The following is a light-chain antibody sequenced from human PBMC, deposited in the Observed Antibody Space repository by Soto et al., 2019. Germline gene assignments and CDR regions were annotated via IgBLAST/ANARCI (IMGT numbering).Light chain of an antibody. CDR3: HQYNSYHT. Sequence: AIRMTQSPSSLSASTGDRVTITCRASQGIMNYLAWYQQKPGKAPKLLIYDASTLESGVPSRFSGSGSGTEFTLTISSLQPDDFATYYCHQYNSYHTFGGGTKVDIK. V-gene: IGKV1-8*01. CDR1: QGIMNY. J-gene: IGKJ4*01. CDR2: DAS.